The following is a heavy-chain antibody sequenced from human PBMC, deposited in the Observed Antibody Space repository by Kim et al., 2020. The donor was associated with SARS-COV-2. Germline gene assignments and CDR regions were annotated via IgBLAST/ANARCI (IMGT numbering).Heavy chain of an antibody. Sequence: ASVKVSCKVSGYTLTELSMHWVRQAPGKGLEWMGGFDPEDGETIYAQKFQGRVTMTEDTSTDTAYMELSSLRSEDTAVYYCATVFPLRASNYYDSRYYFDYWGQGTLVTVSS. CDR3: ATVFPLRASNYYDSRYYFDY. D-gene: IGHD3-22*01. CDR2: FDPEDGET. V-gene: IGHV1-24*01. J-gene: IGHJ4*02. CDR1: GYTLTELS.